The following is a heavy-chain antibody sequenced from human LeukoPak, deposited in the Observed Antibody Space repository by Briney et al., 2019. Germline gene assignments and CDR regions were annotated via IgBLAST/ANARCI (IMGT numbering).Heavy chain of an antibody. Sequence: SETLSLTCTVSGGSISSDYWSAIRQPPGGGRGWSGYIYYIGSTNYNPSPKSGDTISVDTPKNQLSLKLSSVTAADTAVYYCARGAPSSWYVFDYWGQGTLVTVSS. J-gene: IGHJ4*02. CDR1: GGSISSDY. CDR3: ARGAPSSWYVFDY. D-gene: IGHD6-13*01. CDR2: IYYIGST. V-gene: IGHV4-59*01.